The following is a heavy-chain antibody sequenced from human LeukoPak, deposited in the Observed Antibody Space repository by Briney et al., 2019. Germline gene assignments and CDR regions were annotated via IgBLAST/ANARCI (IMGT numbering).Heavy chain of an antibody. CDR3: ARGYSITTLDY. CDR2: IYYSGST. D-gene: IGHD3-3*01. CDR1: GGSIRSYY. Sequence: SETLSLTCTVSGGSIRSYYWSWIRQPPGKGLEWIGCIYYSGSTNSNPSLKSRLTISVDTSKNQFSLKLSSVTAADTAVFYCARGYSITTLDYWGQGTLVTVSS. V-gene: IGHV4-59*01. J-gene: IGHJ4*02.